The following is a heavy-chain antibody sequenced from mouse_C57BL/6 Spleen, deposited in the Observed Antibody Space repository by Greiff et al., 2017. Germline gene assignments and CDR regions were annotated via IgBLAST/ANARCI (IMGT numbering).Heavy chain of an antibody. CDR1: GYTFTSYW. Sequence: QVQLQQPGAELVKPGASVKLSCKASGYTFTSYWMHWVKQRPGQGLEWIGMIHPNSGSTNYNEKFKSKATMTVDKSSSTAYMQLSSLTSEDSAVYYCAREYYDSYAMDYWGQGTSVTVSS. J-gene: IGHJ4*01. D-gene: IGHD1-1*02. CDR3: AREYYDSYAMDY. V-gene: IGHV1-64*01. CDR2: IHPNSGST.